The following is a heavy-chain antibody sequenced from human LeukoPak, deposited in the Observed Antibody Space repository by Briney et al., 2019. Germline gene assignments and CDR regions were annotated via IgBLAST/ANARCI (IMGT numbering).Heavy chain of an antibody. J-gene: IGHJ4*02. Sequence: SETLSLTGAVYGGSFSGYYWSWIRQPPGKGLEWIGEINHSGSTNYNPSLKSRVTISVDTSKNQFSLKLSSVTAADTAVYYCASQHGSGSYSDYWGQGTLVTVSS. D-gene: IGHD3-10*01. CDR2: INHSGST. CDR3: ASQHGSGSYSDY. CDR1: GGSFSGYY. V-gene: IGHV4-34*01.